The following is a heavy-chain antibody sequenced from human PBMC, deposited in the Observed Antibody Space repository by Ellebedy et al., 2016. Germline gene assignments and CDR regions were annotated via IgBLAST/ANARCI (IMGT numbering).Heavy chain of an antibody. CDR3: ARMSGYSYGWGYYAMDV. CDR2: IDWDDYK. D-gene: IGHD5-12*01. Sequence: SGPTLVKPTQTLTLTCTFSGFSLNTSGMRVSWVRQSPGKALEWLARIDWDDYKFYSTSLKTRLTISKDSSKNQVVFTMTNMDPVDTATYYCARMSGYSYGWGYYAMDVWGQGTTVIVSS. J-gene: IGHJ6*02. V-gene: IGHV2-70*04. CDR1: GFSLNTSGMR.